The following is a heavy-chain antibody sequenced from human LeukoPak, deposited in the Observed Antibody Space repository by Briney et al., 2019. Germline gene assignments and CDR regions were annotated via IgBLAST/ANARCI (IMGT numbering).Heavy chain of an antibody. D-gene: IGHD3-3*01. Sequence: GRSLRLSCAASGFTFDDYAMHWVRQAPGKGLEWVSGISWNSGSIGYADSVKGRFTISRDNAKNSLYLQMNSLRAEDTALYYCAKDFYDFWSGSKFDYWGQGTLVTVSS. CDR2: ISWNSGSI. V-gene: IGHV3-9*01. CDR1: GFTFDDYA. J-gene: IGHJ4*02. CDR3: AKDFYDFWSGSKFDY.